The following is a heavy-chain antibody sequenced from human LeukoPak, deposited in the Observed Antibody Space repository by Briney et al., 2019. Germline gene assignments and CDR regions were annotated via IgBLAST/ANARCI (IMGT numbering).Heavy chain of an antibody. D-gene: IGHD3-16*02. CDR2: IYPGDSDT. J-gene: IGHJ4*02. Sequence: GESLKISCQGSGYSFTSYWIGWARQLPGKGLEWMGIIYPGDSDTTYSPSFQGQVTISADKSIGTAYLQWSSLKASDTAMYYCARSHYDYVWGSYRTYYFDYWGQGTLVTVSS. V-gene: IGHV5-51*01. CDR1: GYSFTSYW. CDR3: ARSHYDYVWGSYRTYYFDY.